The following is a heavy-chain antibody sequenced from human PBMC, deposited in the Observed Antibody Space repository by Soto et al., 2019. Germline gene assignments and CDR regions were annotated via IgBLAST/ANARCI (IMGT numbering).Heavy chain of an antibody. CDR1: GGSISSSSYY. D-gene: IGHD6-6*01. CDR3: ARSLRIAARPYYYYGMDV. CDR2: IYYSGST. J-gene: IGHJ6*02. V-gene: IGHV4-39*01. Sequence: QLQESGPGLVKPSETLSLTCTVSGGSISSSSYYWGWIRQPPGKGLEWIGSIYYSGSTYYNPSLKSRVTISVDTSKNQFSLKLSSVTAADTAVYYCARSLRIAARPYYYYGMDVWGQGTTVTVSS.